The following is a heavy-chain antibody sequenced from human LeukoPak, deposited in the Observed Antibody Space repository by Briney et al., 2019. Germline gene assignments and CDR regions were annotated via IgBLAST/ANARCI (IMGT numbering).Heavy chain of an antibody. D-gene: IGHD3-16*02. Sequence: PGGSLRLSCAASGFTFSSYAMSWVRQAPGKGLEWVSGISGSGGSTYYADSVKGRFTISRDNSKNTLYLQMNSLRAEDTAVYYCAKDDRLRGKYYFDYWGQGTLVTVSS. CDR3: AKDDRLRGKYYFDY. CDR2: ISGSGGST. V-gene: IGHV3-23*01. CDR1: GFTFSSYA. J-gene: IGHJ4*02.